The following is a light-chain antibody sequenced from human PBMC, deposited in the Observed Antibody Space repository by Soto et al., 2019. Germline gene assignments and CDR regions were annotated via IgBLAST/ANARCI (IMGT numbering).Light chain of an antibody. J-gene: IGLJ2*01. V-gene: IGLV1-44*01. Sequence: QSVLTQPPSASGTPGQRVTISCSGSGSSIGTNTVNWYRQLLGTAPKLLIYGDNQRPSGVPDRFSGSKSGTSASLAISGLQSEDEAEYYCVAWDGSLNNVLFGGGTKLTVL. CDR2: GDN. CDR1: GSSIGTNT. CDR3: VAWDGSLNNVL.